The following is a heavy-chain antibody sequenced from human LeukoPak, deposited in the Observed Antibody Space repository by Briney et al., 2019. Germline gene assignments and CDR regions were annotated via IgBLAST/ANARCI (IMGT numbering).Heavy chain of an antibody. D-gene: IGHD3-10*01. CDR3: ARTAVGKVVRGVFQH. J-gene: IGHJ1*01. V-gene: IGHV4-34*01. CDR1: GGSFSGYY. Sequence: SETLSLTCAVYGGSFSGYYWSWIRQPPGKGLEWIGEINHSGSTNYNPSLKSRVTISVGTSKNQFSLKLSSVTAADTAVYYCARTAVGKVVRGVFQHWGQGTLVTVSS. CDR2: INHSGST.